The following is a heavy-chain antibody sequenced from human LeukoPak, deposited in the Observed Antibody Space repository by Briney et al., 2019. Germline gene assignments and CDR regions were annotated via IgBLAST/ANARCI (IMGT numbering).Heavy chain of an antibody. CDR3: ARERYGSSYYYDY. Sequence: HWASVKVSCKASGGTFSSYAISWVRQAPGQGLEWMGGIIPIFGTANYAQKFQGRVTITADKSTSTAYMELSSLRSEDTAVYYCARERYGSSYYYDYWGQGTLVTVSS. CDR2: IIPIFGTA. J-gene: IGHJ4*02. V-gene: IGHV1-69*06. CDR1: GGTFSSYA. D-gene: IGHD3-22*01.